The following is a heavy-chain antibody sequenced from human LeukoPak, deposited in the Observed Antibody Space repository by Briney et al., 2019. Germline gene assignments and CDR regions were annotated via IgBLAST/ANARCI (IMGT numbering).Heavy chain of an antibody. CDR1: GDSMGTYH. CDR3: ASLRGAVAGTPLFDY. D-gene: IGHD6-19*01. J-gene: IGHJ4*02. V-gene: IGHV4-59*08. Sequence: KPSETLSLTCTVFGDSMGTYHWSWIRQPPGKGPEGIGYIFFSGSPNYNPSLKSRVTISPDTSRNQFSLTLSSVTAADTAVYYCASLRGAVAGTPLFDYWGQGTLVTVAS. CDR2: IFFSGSP.